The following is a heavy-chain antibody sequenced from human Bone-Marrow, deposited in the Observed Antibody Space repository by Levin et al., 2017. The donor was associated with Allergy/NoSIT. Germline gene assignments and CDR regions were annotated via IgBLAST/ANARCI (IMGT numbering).Heavy chain of an antibody. Sequence: SETLSLTCTVSGGSISSYYWSWIRQPPGKGLEYIGYIYYSGSTNYNPSLKSRVTMSVDTSKNQFSLKLSSVTAADTAVYYCARHYNSGTYPLDHWGQGTQVTVSS. D-gene: IGHD3-10*01. J-gene: IGHJ4*02. CDR1: GGSISSYY. CDR3: ARHYNSGTYPLDH. V-gene: IGHV4-59*01. CDR2: IYYSGST.